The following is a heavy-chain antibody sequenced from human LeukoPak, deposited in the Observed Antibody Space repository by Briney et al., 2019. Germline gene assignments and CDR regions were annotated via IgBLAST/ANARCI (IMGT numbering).Heavy chain of an antibody. CDR3: ASTYDSSGYYYMDAFDI. CDR2: IIPIFVTA. D-gene: IGHD3-22*01. J-gene: IGHJ3*02. CDR1: GGTFSSYA. Sequence: ASVKVSCKASGGTFSSYAISWVRQAPGQGLEWMGGIIPIFVTANYAQKFQGRVTITTDESTSTAYMELSSLRSEDTAVYYCASTYDSSGYYYMDAFDIWGQGTMVTVSS. V-gene: IGHV1-69*05.